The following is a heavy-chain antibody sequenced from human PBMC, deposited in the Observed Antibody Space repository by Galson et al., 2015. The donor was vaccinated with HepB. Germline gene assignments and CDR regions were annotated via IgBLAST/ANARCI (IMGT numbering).Heavy chain of an antibody. D-gene: IGHD5-12*01. CDR3: ARDPHYSGDYYDYMDV. Sequence: SLRLSCAASGFTFSTYSMNWVRQAPGKGLEWVSYISSSSRTKYYADSVEGRFTISRDNAKNSLYLQMNSLRAEDTAVYYCARDPHYSGDYYDYMDVWGKGTTVTVSS. CDR1: GFTFSTYS. V-gene: IGHV3-48*01. J-gene: IGHJ6*03. CDR2: ISSSSRTK.